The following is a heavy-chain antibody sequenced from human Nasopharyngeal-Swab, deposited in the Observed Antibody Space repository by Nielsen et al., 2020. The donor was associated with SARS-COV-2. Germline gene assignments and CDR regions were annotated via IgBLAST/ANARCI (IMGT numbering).Heavy chain of an antibody. CDR1: GYTLTELS. D-gene: IGHD3-3*01. CDR3: ATLAYDFWSGQTLLRGWFDP. V-gene: IGHV1-24*01. Sequence: ASVKVSCKVSGYTLTELSMHWVRQAPGKGLEWRGGFDPEDGETIYAQKFQGRVTMTEDTSTDTAYMELSSLRSEDTAVYYCATLAYDFWSGQTLLRGWFDPWGQGTLVTVSS. CDR2: FDPEDGET. J-gene: IGHJ5*02.